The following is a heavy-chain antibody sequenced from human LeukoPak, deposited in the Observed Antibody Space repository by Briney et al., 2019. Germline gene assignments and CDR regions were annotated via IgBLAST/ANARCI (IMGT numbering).Heavy chain of an antibody. CDR2: INPNSGVT. CDR3: ARDWGTGTFDY. J-gene: IGHJ4*02. D-gene: IGHD1-1*01. Sequence: ASVKVSCKASGYTFTGYYMHWVRQAPGQGLEWMGWINPNSGVTYYEQNFQGRVTMTRDTSISTAYMELSSLRSEDTAVYYCARDWGTGTFDYWGQGTLVTVSS. V-gene: IGHV1-2*02. CDR1: GYTFTGYY.